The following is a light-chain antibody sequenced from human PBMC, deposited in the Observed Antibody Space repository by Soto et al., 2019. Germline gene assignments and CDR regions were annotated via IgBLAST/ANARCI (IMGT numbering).Light chain of an antibody. Sequence: EIVLTQSPGTLSLSPGERATLSCRASLSLRRHLVWYQQKPGQAPRLVIYEASNRATGIPARFSGSGSGTDFTLTISSLEPEDFAVYYCQHRAAWPITFGGGTKVEIK. CDR1: LSLRRH. V-gene: IGKV3-11*01. J-gene: IGKJ4*01. CDR3: QHRAAWPIT. CDR2: EAS.